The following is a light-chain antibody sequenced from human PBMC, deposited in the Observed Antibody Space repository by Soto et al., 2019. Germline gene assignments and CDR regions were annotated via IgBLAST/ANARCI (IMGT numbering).Light chain of an antibody. J-gene: IGLJ1*01. CDR3: CLYVGATTYV. V-gene: IGLV2-23*01. CDR1: SGYVGTYSL. Sequence: QSALAQPASVSGSPGQSITISCTGASGYVGTYSLVSWYQQHPGKAPKVVIYEGHKRPSGVPDRFSGSTSVNTASLTISGLHTDDAADYSCCLYVGATTYVFGTRTKVTVL. CDR2: EGH.